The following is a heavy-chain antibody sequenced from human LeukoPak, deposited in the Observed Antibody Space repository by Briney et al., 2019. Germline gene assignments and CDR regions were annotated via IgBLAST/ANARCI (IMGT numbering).Heavy chain of an antibody. V-gene: IGHV3-21*01. Sequence: KPGGSLRLSCAASASTFSSYSMNWVRQAPGKGLEWASSISSSSSYTYYADSVKGRFTISRDNAKNSLYLQMNSLRAEDTAVYYCARAIAVAGPYYFDYWGQGTLVTVSS. J-gene: IGHJ4*02. CDR1: ASTFSSYS. CDR3: ARAIAVAGPYYFDY. CDR2: ISSSSSYT. D-gene: IGHD6-19*01.